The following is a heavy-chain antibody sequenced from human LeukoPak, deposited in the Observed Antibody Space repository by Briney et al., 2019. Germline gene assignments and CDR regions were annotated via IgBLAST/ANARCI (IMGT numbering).Heavy chain of an antibody. Sequence: ASVKVSCKASGYAFTSYYMHWVRQAPGQGLEWMGIINPSGGSTSYAQKFQGRVTMTRDTSTSTVYMELSSLRSEDTAVYYCARDQSLGYCSGGSCYSTEYFQHWGQGTLVTVSS. D-gene: IGHD2-15*01. CDR3: ARDQSLGYCSGGSCYSTEYFQH. CDR2: INPSGGST. J-gene: IGHJ1*01. V-gene: IGHV1-46*01. CDR1: GYAFTSYY.